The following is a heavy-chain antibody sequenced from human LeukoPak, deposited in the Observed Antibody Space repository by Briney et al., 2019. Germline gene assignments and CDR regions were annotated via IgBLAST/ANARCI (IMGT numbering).Heavy chain of an antibody. CDR2: IFPSGST. CDR1: GGSLSGAY. J-gene: IGHJ4*02. Sequence: PSETLSLTCTVSGGSLSGAYWSWIRQPAGKGLEWIGRIFPSGSTNYNPSPKSRVTMSVHTSKNQFSLKLTSVTAADTAVYYCARSDTTSSHTAFDHWGQGTLVFGSS. CDR3: ARSDTTSSHTAFDH. V-gene: IGHV4-4*07. D-gene: IGHD2/OR15-2a*01.